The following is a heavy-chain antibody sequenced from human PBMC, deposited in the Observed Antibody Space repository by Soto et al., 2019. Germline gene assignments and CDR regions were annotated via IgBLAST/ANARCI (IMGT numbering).Heavy chain of an antibody. V-gene: IGHV4-61*08. CDR1: GDSVTTSGHY. CDR3: ARGGGSYYKYWFDP. D-gene: IGHD1-26*01. J-gene: IGHJ5*02. Sequence: PSETLSLTCNVYGDSVTTSGHYWSWIRQPPGKGLEWIGYIYYSGSTSYKSSLKSRVTISLDTSKNQVSLKLSSVTAADTAVYYCARGGGSYYKYWFDPWGQGTLVTVSS. CDR2: IYYSGST.